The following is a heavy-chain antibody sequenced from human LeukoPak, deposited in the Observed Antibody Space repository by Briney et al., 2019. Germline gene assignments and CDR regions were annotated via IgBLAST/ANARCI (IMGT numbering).Heavy chain of an antibody. CDR3: ARGNPRTYYYDSSGYYSRPFDY. J-gene: IGHJ4*02. V-gene: IGHV4-34*01. CDR2: INHSGST. CDR1: GGSFSGYY. D-gene: IGHD3-22*01. Sequence: PSETLSLTCAVYGGSFSGYYWSWIRQPPGKGLEWIGEINHSGSTNYNPSLKSRVTISVDTSKNQFSLKLSSVTAADTAVYYCARGNPRTYYYDSSGYYSRPFDYWGQGTLVTVSS.